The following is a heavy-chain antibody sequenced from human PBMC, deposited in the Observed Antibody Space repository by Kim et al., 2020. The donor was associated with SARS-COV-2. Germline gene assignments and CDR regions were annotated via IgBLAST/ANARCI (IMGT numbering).Heavy chain of an antibody. CDR3: AKSLGYWGFDWLLSPLDY. V-gene: IGHV3-23*03. Sequence: KGRCTSSRDNSKNTLYLQMNSLGAEDTAVYYCAKSLGYWGFDWLLSPLDYWGQGTLVTVSS. J-gene: IGHJ4*02. D-gene: IGHD3-9*01.